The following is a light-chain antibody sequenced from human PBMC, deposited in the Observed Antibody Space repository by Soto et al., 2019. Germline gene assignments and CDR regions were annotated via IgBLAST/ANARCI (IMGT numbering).Light chain of an antibody. Sequence: QAVVTQPPSVSGAPGQRVTIACTGSDSNIGVGYDAHWYQQVPGTAPRILIYGNSNRPSGVPDRFSGSKSGTSASLTITGLQPEDEADYICQSYDNSLNRVVFGGGTKLTVL. CDR2: GNS. CDR1: DSNIGVGYD. J-gene: IGLJ2*01. CDR3: QSYDNSLNRVV. V-gene: IGLV1-40*01.